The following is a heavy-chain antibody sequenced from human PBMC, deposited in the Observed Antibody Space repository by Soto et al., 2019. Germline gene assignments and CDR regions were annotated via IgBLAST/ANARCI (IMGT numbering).Heavy chain of an antibody. J-gene: IGHJ3*02. V-gene: IGHV1-8*01. CDR2: MNPNSGNT. Sequence: QVQLVQSGAEVKKPGASVKVSCKASGYTFTSYDINWVRQATGQGLEWMGWMNPNSGNTGYAQKFQGKGTMSRNTSISTGYMKLSSLRSEDTAVYYCARGYCSGGSCYSDDAFDIWGQGTMVTVSS. CDR3: ARGYCSGGSCYSDDAFDI. D-gene: IGHD2-15*01. CDR1: GYTFTSYD.